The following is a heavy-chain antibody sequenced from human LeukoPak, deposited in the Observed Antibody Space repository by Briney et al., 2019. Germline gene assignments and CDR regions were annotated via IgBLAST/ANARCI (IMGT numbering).Heavy chain of an antibody. D-gene: IGHD6-19*01. CDR3: ARDRMAVADPPNWFDP. J-gene: IGHJ5*02. CDR1: GYSISSGYY. CDR2: IYHSGST. Sequence: SETLSLTCTVSGYSISSGYYWGWIRQPPGKGLEWIGSIYHSGSTYYNPSLKSRVTISVDTSKNQFSLKLSSVTAADTAVYYCARDRMAVADPPNWFDPWGQGTLVTVSS. V-gene: IGHV4-38-2*02.